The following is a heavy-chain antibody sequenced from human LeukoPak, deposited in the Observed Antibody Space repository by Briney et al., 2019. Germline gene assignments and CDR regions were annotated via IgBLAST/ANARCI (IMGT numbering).Heavy chain of an antibody. CDR1: GFTFSSYG. CDR3: ANGRGRFLEWLFQS. J-gene: IGHJ5*02. V-gene: IGHV3-30*02. Sequence: QSGGSLRLSCAASGFTFSSYGMHWVRQAPGKGLEWVAFIRYDGSNKYYADSVKGRFTISRDNSKNTLYLQMNSLRAEDTAVYYCANGRGRFLEWLFQSWGQGTLVTASS. D-gene: IGHD3-3*01. CDR2: IRYDGSNK.